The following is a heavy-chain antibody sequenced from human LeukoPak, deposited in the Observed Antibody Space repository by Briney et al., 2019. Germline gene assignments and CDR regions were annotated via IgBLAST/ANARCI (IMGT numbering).Heavy chain of an antibody. CDR3: ARALDYYDSSGYYMDY. CDR2: INHSGST. CDR1: GGSFSGYY. Sequence: SEILSLTCAVYGGSFSGYYWSWIRQPPGKGLEWIGEINHSGSTNYSPSLKSRVTISVDTSKNQFSLKLSSVTAADTAVYYCARALDYYDSSGYYMDYWGQGTLVTVSS. D-gene: IGHD3-22*01. V-gene: IGHV4-34*01. J-gene: IGHJ4*02.